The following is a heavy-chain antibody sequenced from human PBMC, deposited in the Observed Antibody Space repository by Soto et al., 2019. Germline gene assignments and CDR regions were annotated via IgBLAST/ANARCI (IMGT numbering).Heavy chain of an antibody. V-gene: IGHV3-33*01. D-gene: IGHD1-26*01. CDR2: IWHDGTNK. CDR3: ARTLGDFDY. J-gene: IGHJ4*02. Sequence: QVQLVESGGGVVQPGRSQRLSCAASGFSFSGYGMHWVRQAPGKGLEWVAGIWHDGTNKYYADSVKDRFTISRDNSKNTLYLQMNSLRVEDTAVYYCARTLGDFDYWAQGTLVTVSS. CDR1: GFSFSGYG.